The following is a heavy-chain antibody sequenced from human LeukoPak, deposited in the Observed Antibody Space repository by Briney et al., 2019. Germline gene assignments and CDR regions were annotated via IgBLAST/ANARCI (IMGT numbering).Heavy chain of an antibody. D-gene: IGHD3-9*01. CDR1: GYTFTSYG. J-gene: IGHJ4*02. Sequence: ASVKVSCKASGYTFTSYGISWVRQAPGQGLEWMGWISAYNGNTNYAQKPQGRVTMTTDTSTSTAYMELRSLRSDDTAVYYCAREGLDFDWLILDYWGQGTLVTVSS. CDR2: ISAYNGNT. CDR3: AREGLDFDWLILDY. V-gene: IGHV1-18*01.